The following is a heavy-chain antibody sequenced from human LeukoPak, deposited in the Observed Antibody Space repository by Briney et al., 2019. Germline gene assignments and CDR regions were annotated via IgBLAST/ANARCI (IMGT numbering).Heavy chain of an antibody. J-gene: IGHJ5*02. CDR3: ARRSAVSGVNWFDP. V-gene: IGHV4-30-4*01. Sequence: KPSQTLSLTCTVSGGSISSGDYYWSWIRQPPGKGLEWIGYIYYSGSTYYNPSLKSRVTISVDTSKNQFSLKLSSVTAADTAVYYCARRSAVSGVNWFDPRGQGTLVTVSS. D-gene: IGHD3-3*01. CDR2: IYYSGST. CDR1: GGSISSGDYY.